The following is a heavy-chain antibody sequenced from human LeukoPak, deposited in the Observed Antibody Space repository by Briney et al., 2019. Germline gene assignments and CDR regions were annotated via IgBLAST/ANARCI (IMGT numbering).Heavy chain of an antibody. J-gene: IGHJ3*02. CDR1: GGSISSGGYS. CDR2: IYHSGST. D-gene: IGHD2-21*02. Sequence: SQTLSLTCAVSGGSISSGGYSWSWIRQPPGKGLEWIGYIYHSGSTYYNPSLKSRVTISVDRSKNQFSLKLSSVTAADTAVYYCARYCGGDCYSDHDAFDIWGQGTMVTVSS. CDR3: ARYCGGDCYSDHDAFDI. V-gene: IGHV4-30-2*01.